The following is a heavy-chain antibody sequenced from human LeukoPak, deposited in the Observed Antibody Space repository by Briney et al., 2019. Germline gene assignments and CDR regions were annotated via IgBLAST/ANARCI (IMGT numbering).Heavy chain of an antibody. CDR1: GYTLTELS. D-gene: IGHD6-19*01. J-gene: IGHJ6*03. V-gene: IGHV1-24*01. Sequence: GASVRVSCKVSGYTLTELSMHWVRQAPGKGLEWMGGFDPEDGETIYAQKFQGRVTMTEDTSTDTAYMELSSLRSEDTAVYYCARDVESSGWYRATYYYYYMDVWGKGTTVTVYS. CDR3: ARDVESSGWYRATYYYYYMDV. CDR2: FDPEDGET.